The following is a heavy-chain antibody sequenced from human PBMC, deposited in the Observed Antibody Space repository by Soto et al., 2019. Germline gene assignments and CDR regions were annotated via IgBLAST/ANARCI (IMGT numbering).Heavy chain of an antibody. Sequence: EVQLVESGGVVVQPGGSLRLSCAASGFTFDDYTMHWVRQAPGKGLEWVSLISWDGGSTYYADSVKGRFTISRDNSKNSLYLLMNSLRTEDTALYYCAKDITGRGSGSWWAFSGMDVWGQGTTVTVSS. V-gene: IGHV3-43*01. CDR1: GFTFDDYT. J-gene: IGHJ6*02. CDR3: AKDITGRGSGSWWAFSGMDV. D-gene: IGHD3-10*01. CDR2: ISWDGGST.